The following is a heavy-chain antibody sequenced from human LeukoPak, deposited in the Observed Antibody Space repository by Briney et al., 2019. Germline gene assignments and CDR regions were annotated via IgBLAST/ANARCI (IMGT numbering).Heavy chain of an antibody. CDR2: ISWNSGSI. CDR1: GFSFDDYA. V-gene: IGHV3-9*01. D-gene: IGHD5-12*01. Sequence: PGGSLRLSCAASGFSFDDYAMHWVRQTPGKGLEWVSGISWNSGSIAYADSVKGRFTISRDNAKNSLYLQMNSLRAGDTALYYCAKDRIISRGYSGYDSAFDYWGQGTPVTVSS. CDR3: AKDRIISRGYSGYDSAFDY. J-gene: IGHJ4*02.